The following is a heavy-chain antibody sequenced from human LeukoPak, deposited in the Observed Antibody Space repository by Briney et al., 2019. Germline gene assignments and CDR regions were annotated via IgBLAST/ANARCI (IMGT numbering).Heavy chain of an antibody. J-gene: IGHJ3*02. D-gene: IGHD3-10*01. CDR2: INPNSGVT. CDR1: GYTFTVYY. CDR3: AIKGSPNDAFDI. Sequence: ASVKVSCKASGYTFTVYYMHWVRQAPGQGLEWMGWINPNSGVTNSAQKFQGRVTMTRDTSISTAYMEQSRLRSDDTAVYYCAIKGSPNDAFDIWGQGTMVTVSS. V-gene: IGHV1-2*02.